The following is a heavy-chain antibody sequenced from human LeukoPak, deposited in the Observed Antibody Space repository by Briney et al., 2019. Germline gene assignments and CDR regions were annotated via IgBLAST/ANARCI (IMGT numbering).Heavy chain of an antibody. CDR3: ARDLSGFGELTSKNWFDP. D-gene: IGHD3-10*01. CDR1: GYTFTSYY. Sequence: GASVKVSCKASGYTFTSYYMHWVRQAPGQGLEWMGIINSSGGSTSYAQKFQGRVTMTRDTSTSTVYMELSSRRSEDTAVYYCARDLSGFGELTSKNWFDPWGQGTLVTVSS. CDR2: INSSGGST. J-gene: IGHJ5*02. V-gene: IGHV1-46*01.